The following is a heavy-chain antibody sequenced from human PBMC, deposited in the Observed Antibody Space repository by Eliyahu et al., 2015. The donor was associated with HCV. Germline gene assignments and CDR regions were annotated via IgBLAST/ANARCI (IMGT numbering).Heavy chain of an antibody. V-gene: IGHV3-23*01. J-gene: IGHJ4*02. CDR1: GFNFNSYA. D-gene: IGHD6-13*01. Sequence: EAQLLXSGGGLVQPGGSLRLSCVASGFNFNSYAISWVRQAPGKGLEWVSGINGGGTNSYAADSVKGRFTISRDKSQSTVYLLMNNLRAEDTAVYYCARSQPIFDYWGQGTAVTVSS. CDR3: ARSQPIFDY. CDR2: INGGGTNS.